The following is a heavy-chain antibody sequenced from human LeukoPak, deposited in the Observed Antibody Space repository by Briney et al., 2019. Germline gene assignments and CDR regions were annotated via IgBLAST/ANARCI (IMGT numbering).Heavy chain of an antibody. Sequence: SETLSLTCAVYGGSCSGYYWSWIRKPPGKGLEWIGEINHSGSTNYNPSLKSRVTISVDPSKNQFSLKLSSVTAADTAVYYCARGRGTIFGVVITSYYYYYGMDVWGQGTTVTVSS. CDR3: ARGRGTIFGVVITSYYYYYGMDV. CDR1: GGSCSGYY. CDR2: INHSGST. V-gene: IGHV4-34*01. J-gene: IGHJ6*02. D-gene: IGHD3-3*01.